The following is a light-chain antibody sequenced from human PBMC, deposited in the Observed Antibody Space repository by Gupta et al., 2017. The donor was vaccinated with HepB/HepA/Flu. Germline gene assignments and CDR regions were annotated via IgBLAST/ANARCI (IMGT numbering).Light chain of an antibody. CDR2: EAS. CDR1: CGSLEKNGKNY. J-gene: IGKJ1*01. CDR3: KQRIHHPRT. Sequence: EIVMTQTPLSLFVTPGQPASISCKSSCGSLEKNGKNYLFWYLQKAGQPPQLLIYEASNRGSGVPDRFSGSGSGTDFTLKISRVEADDVVSYYCKQRIHHPRTFGQGTKVEI. V-gene: IGKV2D-29*01.